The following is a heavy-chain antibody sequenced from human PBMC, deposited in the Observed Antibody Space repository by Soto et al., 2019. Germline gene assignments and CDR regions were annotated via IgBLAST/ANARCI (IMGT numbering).Heavy chain of an antibody. J-gene: IGHJ4*02. CDR3: ASVTYYYDSSGYSPSEYYFDY. CDR2: FFPGDFVT. V-gene: IGHV5-51*01. D-gene: IGHD3-22*01. CDR1: GYSFTSYW. Sequence: GESLKISCKGSGYSFTSYWIGWVRQMPGKGLEWNGFFFPGDFVTRYSPSFQGQVTISADKSISTAYLQWSSLKSSDTAMYYCASVTYYYDSSGYSPSEYYFDYWGQGTLVTVSS.